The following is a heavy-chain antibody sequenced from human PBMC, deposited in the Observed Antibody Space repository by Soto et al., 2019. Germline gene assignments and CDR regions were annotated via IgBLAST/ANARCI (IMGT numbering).Heavy chain of an antibody. J-gene: IGHJ6*03. D-gene: IGHD3-3*01. CDR1: GGSISSYY. CDR3: ARSYYDFWSGYYKYYYYYYMDV. Sequence: TSETLSLSCTVSGGSISSYYWSWIRQPPGKGLEWIGYIYYSGSTNYNPSLKSRVTISVDTSKNQFSLKLSSVTAADTAVYYCARSYYDFWSGYYKYYYYYYMDVWGKGTTVTVSS. V-gene: IGHV4-59*08. CDR2: IYYSGST.